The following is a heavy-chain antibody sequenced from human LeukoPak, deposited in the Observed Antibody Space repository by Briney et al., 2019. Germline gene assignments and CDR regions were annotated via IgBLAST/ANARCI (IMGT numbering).Heavy chain of an antibody. V-gene: IGHV3-23*01. CDR1: GFTFSSYA. CDR2: ISGSGGST. J-gene: IGHJ4*02. D-gene: IGHD2-15*01. CDR3: ADLGYCSGGSCLGGDY. Sequence: GGSLRLSCAASGFTFSSYAMSWVRQAPGKGLEWVSAISGSGGSTYYADSVKGRFTISRDNSKNTLYLQMNSLRAEDTAVYYCADLGYCSGGSCLGGDYWGQGTLVTVSS.